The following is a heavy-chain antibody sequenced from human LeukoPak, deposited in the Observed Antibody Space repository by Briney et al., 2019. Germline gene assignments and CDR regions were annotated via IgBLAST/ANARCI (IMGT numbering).Heavy chain of an antibody. CDR1: GFTFSSSF. V-gene: IGHV3-74*01. Sequence: GGSLRLSCVASGFTFSSSFMDWVRQVPGKGLAWVSRINPGNITTYADSVKGRFTISRDNAKNSLYLQMNSLRAEDTAVYYCARDMRTIFEPATSDWFDPWGQGTLVTVSS. CDR3: ARDMRTIFEPATSDWFDP. CDR2: INPGNIT. D-gene: IGHD3-9*01. J-gene: IGHJ5*02.